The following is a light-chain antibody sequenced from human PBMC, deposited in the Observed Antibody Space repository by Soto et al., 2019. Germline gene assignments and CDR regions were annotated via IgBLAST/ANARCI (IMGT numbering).Light chain of an antibody. CDR3: MSYAGGNRFV. V-gene: IGLV2-8*01. CDR2: QVT. J-gene: IGLJ1*01. CDR1: INDVGGYNY. Sequence: QSVLTQPPSASGSPGQSVTFSCAGTINDVGGYNYVSWYQQHPGKVPQLMIYQVTKRPSGVPDRFSASKSDTTASLTISGLQAEDEGDYYCMSYAGGNRFVFGTGTKVTVL.